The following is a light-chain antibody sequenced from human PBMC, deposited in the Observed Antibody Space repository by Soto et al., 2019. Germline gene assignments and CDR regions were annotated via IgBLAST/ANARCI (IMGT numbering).Light chain of an antibody. Sequence: EIVLTQSPGTLSLSPWERATLSCRASQSVSSSYLAWYQQKPGQAPRLLIYGASSRATGIPDRFSGSGSGTDFTLTISRLEPEDFVMYYCQQYTGLPRTFGQGTKVDIK. J-gene: IGKJ1*01. CDR3: QQYTGLPRT. CDR1: QSVSSSY. V-gene: IGKV3-20*01. CDR2: GAS.